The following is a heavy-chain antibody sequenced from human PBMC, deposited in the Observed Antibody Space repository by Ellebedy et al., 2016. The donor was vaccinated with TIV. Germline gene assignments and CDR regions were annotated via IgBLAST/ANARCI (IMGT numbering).Heavy chain of an antibody. Sequence: GGSLRLXXAASGFTFSDHYMDWVRQAPGKGLEWVGRTRNKANSYTTEYAASVKGRFTISRDDSKKSLYLQMNSLNTDDTAVYYCARDPGLGTGWYYFDYWGQGTLVTVSS. CDR2: TRNKANSYTT. J-gene: IGHJ4*02. CDR1: GFTFSDHY. V-gene: IGHV3-72*01. CDR3: ARDPGLGTGWYYFDY. D-gene: IGHD6-19*01.